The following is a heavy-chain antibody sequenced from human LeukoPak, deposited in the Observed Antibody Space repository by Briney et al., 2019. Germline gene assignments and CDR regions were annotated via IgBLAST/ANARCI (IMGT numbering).Heavy chain of an antibody. D-gene: IGHD6-6*01. CDR3: ARTAARRFDY. V-gene: IGHV1-46*01. CDR2: INPTGGST. CDR1: GYTFPSYS. Sequence: RASVTVSCKASGYTFPSYSMHWVRQAPGQGLEWMGIINPTGGSTTYAQKFQGRVTMTRDTSTSTVYMELSSLRSDDTAVYYCARTAARRFDYWGQGPWSPSPQ. J-gene: IGHJ4*02.